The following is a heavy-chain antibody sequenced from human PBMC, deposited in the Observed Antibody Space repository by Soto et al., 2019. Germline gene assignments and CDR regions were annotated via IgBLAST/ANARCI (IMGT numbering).Heavy chain of an antibody. V-gene: IGHV4-59*01. Sequence: SDTLSLTYSFSGDSLGRCYWSWILQPPGKGLEWIGYIYYSGSTNYNPFLESRVTISLAKSRNPFSLRLSSVTAADTAGYYAARGPISSVGDTETDVPDRGGWG. J-gene: IGHJ6*03. CDR2: IYYSGST. CDR3: ARGPISSVGDTETDVPDRGG. CDR1: GDSLGRCY. D-gene: IGHD4-17*01.